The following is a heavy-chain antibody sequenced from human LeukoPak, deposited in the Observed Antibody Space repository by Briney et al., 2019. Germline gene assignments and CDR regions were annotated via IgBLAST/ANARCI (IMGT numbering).Heavy chain of an antibody. CDR1: GFTVSSNY. Sequence: GGSLRLSCEASGFTVSSNYMSWVRQAPGKGLEWVSVIYSGVSTYYADSGTGRFTISRDNSKNTLYLQMNSLRAEDTALYYCARDRRYYDSSGYYFHWYFDLWGRGTLVTVSS. CDR3: ARDRRYYDSSGYYFHWYFDL. V-gene: IGHV3-53*01. D-gene: IGHD3-22*01. J-gene: IGHJ2*01. CDR2: IYSGVST.